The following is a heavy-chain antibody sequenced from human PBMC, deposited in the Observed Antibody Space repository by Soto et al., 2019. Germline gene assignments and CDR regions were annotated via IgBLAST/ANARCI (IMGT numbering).Heavy chain of an antibody. CDR1: GGTLSSHA. V-gene: IGHV1-69*13. CDR2: IIPFFKAT. Sequence: SVKVSCKASGGTLSSHAISWVRQAPGQGLEWMGGIIPFFKATNYAQKFQGRVTITADDSTSTAYMDLYSLRSEDTAVYCCARDVPLNYYDGTFSYYAMDVWGQGTTVTVSS. CDR3: ARDVPLNYYDGTFSYYAMDV. J-gene: IGHJ6*02. D-gene: IGHD3-16*01.